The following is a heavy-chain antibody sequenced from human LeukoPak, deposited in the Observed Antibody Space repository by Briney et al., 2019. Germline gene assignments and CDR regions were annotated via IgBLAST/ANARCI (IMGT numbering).Heavy chain of an antibody. Sequence: PGGSLRLSCAASGFTFSSYGMHWVRQAPGKGLEWVAVISYDGSNKYYADSVKGRFTISRDNSKNTLYLQMNSLRAEDTAVYYCATPNASYSYYFDYWGQGTLVTVSS. D-gene: IGHD5-18*01. CDR2: ISYDGSNK. V-gene: IGHV3-30*03. J-gene: IGHJ4*02. CDR1: GFTFSSYG. CDR3: ATPNASYSYYFDY.